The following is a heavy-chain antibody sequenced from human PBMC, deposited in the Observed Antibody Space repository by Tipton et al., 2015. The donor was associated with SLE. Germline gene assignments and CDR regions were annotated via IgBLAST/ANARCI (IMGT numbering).Heavy chain of an antibody. D-gene: IGHD5-18*01. V-gene: IGHV4-59*11. CDR3: ARGSGYTSVFGAFDI. CDR2: IYFGGST. CDR1: GGSISPHY. J-gene: IGHJ3*02. Sequence: TLSLTCTVSGGSISPHYWSWIRQPPGKGLEWIGYIYFGGSTTYNPSLKSRVTISVDTSKNQFSLRLTSVTAADTAVYYCARGSGYTSVFGAFDIWGQGTMVSVSS.